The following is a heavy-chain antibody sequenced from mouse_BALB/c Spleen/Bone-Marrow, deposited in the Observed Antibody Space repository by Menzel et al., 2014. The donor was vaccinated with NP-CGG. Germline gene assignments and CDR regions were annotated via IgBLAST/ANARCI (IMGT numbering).Heavy chain of an antibody. CDR3: ARGYDYSSWFAY. Sequence: EVQLVESGGGLVQPGGSLKLSCAASGFTFSNYGMSWVRQTPDKGLEMIATVNVNGDRTYHPDSVKGRFTISRDNAKNTLSLQMSSLKSEDTAMYYCARGYDYSSWFAYWGQGTLVTVSA. CDR2: VNVNGDRT. J-gene: IGHJ3*01. D-gene: IGHD2-4*01. V-gene: IGHV5-6-3*01. CDR1: GFTFSNYG.